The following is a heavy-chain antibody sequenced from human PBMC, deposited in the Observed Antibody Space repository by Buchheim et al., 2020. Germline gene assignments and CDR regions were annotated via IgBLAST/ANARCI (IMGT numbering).Heavy chain of an antibody. J-gene: IGHJ6*02. CDR1: GGSISSGDYY. CDR2: IYYSGCT. V-gene: IGHV4-30-4*01. D-gene: IGHD4-17*01. CDR3: AGGDYGDYVYCGMDV. Sequence: QVQLQESGPGLVKPSQTLSLTCTVSGGSISSGDYYWSWIRQPPGKGLEWIGYIYYSGCTYYNPSLQRRVTISVDTSKNQFSLKLSSVTAADTAVDYCAGGDYGDYVYCGMDVWGQGTT.